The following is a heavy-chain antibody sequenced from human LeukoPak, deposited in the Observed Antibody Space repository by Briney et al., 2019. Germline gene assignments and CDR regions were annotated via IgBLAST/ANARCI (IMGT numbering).Heavy chain of an antibody. D-gene: IGHD3-22*01. J-gene: IGHJ4*02. CDR2: INPNSGGT. V-gene: IGHV1-2*02. CDR3: ARDPPYYYDSSGYYPFDY. Sequence: ASVKVSCKASGYTFTSYGISWVRQAPGQGLEWMGWINPNSGGTNYAQKFQGRVTMTRDTSISTAYMELSRLRSDDTAVYYCARDPPYYYDSSGYYPFDYWGQGTLVTVSS. CDR1: GYTFTSYG.